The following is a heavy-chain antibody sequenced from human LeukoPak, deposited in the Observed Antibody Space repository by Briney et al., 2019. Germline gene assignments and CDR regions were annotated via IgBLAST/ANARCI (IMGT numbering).Heavy chain of an antibody. CDR1: GFTFSSYW. CDR3: ARVGVVVDYYYYGMDV. J-gene: IGHJ6*02. Sequence: GGSLRLSCAASGFTFSSYWMSWVRQAPGKGLEWAANIKQDGSEKYYVDSVKGRFTISRDNAKNSLYLQMNSLRAEDTAVYYCARVGVVVDYYYYGMDVWGQGTTVTVSS. CDR2: IKQDGSEK. D-gene: IGHD2-15*01. V-gene: IGHV3-7*01.